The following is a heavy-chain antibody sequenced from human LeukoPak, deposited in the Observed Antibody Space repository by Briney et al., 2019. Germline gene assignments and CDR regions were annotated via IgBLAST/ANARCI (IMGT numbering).Heavy chain of an antibody. J-gene: IGHJ5*02. V-gene: IGHV3-23*01. CDR1: GFTFNLYA. CDR3: AKDRGPYLGIDNNWFDP. CDR2: ISGYGTNT. Sequence: GGSLTLSCAASGFTFNLYAMSWVRQVPGKGLEWVSGISGYGTNTYYADSVKGRFTISRDNSKNTVFLQMNSLTVADTAVYHCAKDRGPYLGIDNNWFDPWGQGTLVIVSA. D-gene: IGHD1-26*01.